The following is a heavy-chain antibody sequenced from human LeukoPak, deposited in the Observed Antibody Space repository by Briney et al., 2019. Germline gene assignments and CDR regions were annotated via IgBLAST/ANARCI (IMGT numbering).Heavy chain of an antibody. D-gene: IGHD6-13*01. V-gene: IGHV5-51*01. Sequence: GESLKISCKGSGYSFTSYWIGWVRQMPGKGLEWMGIIYPGDSDTRYSPSFQGQVTISADKSISTAYLQWSSLKASDTAMYYCARLPRPSSSWTRSHYYYYGMDVWGQGTTVTVSS. CDR3: ARLPRPSSSWTRSHYYYYGMDV. CDR1: GYSFTSYW. CDR2: IYPGDSDT. J-gene: IGHJ6*02.